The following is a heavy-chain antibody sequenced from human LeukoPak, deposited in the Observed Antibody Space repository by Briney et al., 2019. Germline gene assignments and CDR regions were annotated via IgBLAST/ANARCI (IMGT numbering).Heavy chain of an antibody. CDR3: ARAVSGRFGY. D-gene: IGHD6-19*01. CDR1: GGSMSPYH. V-gene: IGHV4-59*08. Sequence: PSETLSLTCTVSGGSMSPYHWGWIRQPPGKGLEWTGYIYYSGSTNYNPSLKSRVTISVDTSKNQFSLKLSSVTAADTAIYYCARAVSGRFGYWGLGTLVTVSS. J-gene: IGHJ4*02. CDR2: IYYSGST.